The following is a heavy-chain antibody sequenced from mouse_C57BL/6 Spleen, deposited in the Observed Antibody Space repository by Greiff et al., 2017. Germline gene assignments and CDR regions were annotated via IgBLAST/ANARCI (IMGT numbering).Heavy chain of an antibody. V-gene: IGHV1-7*01. CDR3: ARWDYNEGYFDV. J-gene: IGHJ1*03. D-gene: IGHD1-1*01. CDR1: GYTFTSYW. Sequence: VQLQQSGAELVKPGASVKLSCKASGYTFTSYWMHWVKQRPGQGLEWIGNINPSSGYTKYNQKFQGKATLTADQSSSTAYMQLSSLTYEDAAVYYCARWDYNEGYFDVWGTGTTVTVSS. CDR2: INPSSGYT.